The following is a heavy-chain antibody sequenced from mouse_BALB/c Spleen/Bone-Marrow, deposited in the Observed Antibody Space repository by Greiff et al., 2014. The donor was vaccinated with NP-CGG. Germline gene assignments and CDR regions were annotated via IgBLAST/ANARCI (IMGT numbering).Heavy chain of an antibody. CDR2: IHYSGTT. V-gene: IGHV3-1*02. J-gene: IGHJ4*01. Sequence: VQLKESGPDLVKPPQSLSLTCTVTGYSITSGYSWQWIRQFPGKKLEWMGYIHYSGTTNYNPSLKSRISITRDTSKNQFFLQLNSVTSDDTATYYCARQNDGYLYYAMDYWGQGTSVTVSS. D-gene: IGHD2-3*01. CDR3: ARQNDGYLYYAMDY. CDR1: GYSITSGYS.